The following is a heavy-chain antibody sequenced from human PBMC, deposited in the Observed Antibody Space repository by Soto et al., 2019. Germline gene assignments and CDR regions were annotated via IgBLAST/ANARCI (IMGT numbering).Heavy chain of an antibody. CDR3: ARGVVAGIWDYYYYGMDV. Sequence: QVQLQQWGAGLLKPSETLSLTCAVYGGSFSGYYWSWIRQPPGKGLEWIGEINHSGSTNYNPALKSRVTISVDTSKNQFSLQLSSVTAADTAVYYCARGVVAGIWDYYYYGMDVWGQGTTVTVSS. J-gene: IGHJ6*02. CDR1: GGSFSGYY. CDR2: INHSGST. V-gene: IGHV4-34*01. D-gene: IGHD6-19*01.